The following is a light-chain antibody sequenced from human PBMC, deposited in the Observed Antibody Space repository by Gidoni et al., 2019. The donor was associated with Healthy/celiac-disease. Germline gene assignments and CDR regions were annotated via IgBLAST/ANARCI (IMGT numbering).Light chain of an antibody. V-gene: IGKV3-11*01. CDR3: QQRSNWPPLT. J-gene: IGKJ4*01. CDR2: HAS. CDR1: QSVSSY. Sequence: EIVLTQSPATLSLSPGERATLSCRASQSVSSYLAWYQQKPGQAPRLLIYHASNRATGIPARFSGSGSGTDFTLTISSLEPEDCAVYYCQQRSNWPPLTFDGGTKVEIK.